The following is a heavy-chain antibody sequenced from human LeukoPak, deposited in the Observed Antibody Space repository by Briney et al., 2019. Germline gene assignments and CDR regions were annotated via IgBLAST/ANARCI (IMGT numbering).Heavy chain of an antibody. J-gene: IGHJ4*02. Sequence: PSETLSLTCAVYGGSFSGYYWSWIRQPPGKGLEWIGEINHSGSTNYNPSLTSRGTISVDTSKNQFSLKLSSVTAADTGVYYCARALRYFDCVYYFDYWGQGTLVTVSS. V-gene: IGHV4-34*01. CDR1: GGSFSGYY. CDR3: ARALRYFDCVYYFDY. CDR2: INHSGST. D-gene: IGHD3-9*01.